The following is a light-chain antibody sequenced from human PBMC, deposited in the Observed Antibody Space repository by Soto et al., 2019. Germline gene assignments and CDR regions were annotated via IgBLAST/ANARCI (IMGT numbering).Light chain of an antibody. Sequence: QYALTQPASVSGSPGQSITISCTGSSSDVGSYTFVSWYQHHPDKAPKLMIYEATKRPSGVSHRFSGSKSGNTASLTISGLQAEDEGEYYCCSYAGSMTWVFGGGTKVTVL. CDR2: EAT. CDR1: SSDVGSYTF. V-gene: IGLV2-23*01. CDR3: CSYAGSMTWV. J-gene: IGLJ3*02.